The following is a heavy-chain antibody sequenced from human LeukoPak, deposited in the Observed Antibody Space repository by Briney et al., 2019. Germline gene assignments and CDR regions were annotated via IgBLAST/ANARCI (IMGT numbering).Heavy chain of an antibody. Sequence: GGSLRLFCAASGFTFSSYSMNWVRQAPGKGLEWVSVISGSAGSTYYADSVKGRFTISRDNSKNTLYLQMNSLRAGDTAVYYCAKYIPSSSGYDYWGQGTLVTVSS. V-gene: IGHV3-23*01. J-gene: IGHJ4*02. CDR3: AKYIPSSSGYDY. D-gene: IGHD3-22*01. CDR2: ISGSAGST. CDR1: GFTFSSYS.